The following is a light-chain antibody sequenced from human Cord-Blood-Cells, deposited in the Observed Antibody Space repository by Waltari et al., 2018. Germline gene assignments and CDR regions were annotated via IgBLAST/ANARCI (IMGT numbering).Light chain of an antibody. CDR1: QSISSW. J-gene: IGKJ1*01. CDR3: QQYNRYSWT. CDR2: DAS. Sequence: DIQMTQSPSTLSASVGDRVTITCRASQSISSWLAWYQQKPRKAPKLLIYDASSLESGGPSRFSGSGSGTEFTLTISSLQPDDFATYYCQQYNRYSWTFGQGTKVEIK. V-gene: IGKV1-5*01.